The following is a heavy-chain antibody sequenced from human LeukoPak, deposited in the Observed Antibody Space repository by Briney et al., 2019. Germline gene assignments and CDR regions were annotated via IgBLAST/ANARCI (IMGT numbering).Heavy chain of an antibody. V-gene: IGHV3-21*01. J-gene: IGHJ4*02. CDR2: ISSSSSYI. Sequence: GGSLRLSCAASGFTVSSNYMNWVRQAPGKGLEWVSSISSSSSYIYYADSVKGRFTISRDNARNSLYLQMNSLRAEDTAVYYCARVDTAMDYWGQGTLVTVSS. D-gene: IGHD5-18*01. CDR1: GFTVSSNY. CDR3: ARVDTAMDY.